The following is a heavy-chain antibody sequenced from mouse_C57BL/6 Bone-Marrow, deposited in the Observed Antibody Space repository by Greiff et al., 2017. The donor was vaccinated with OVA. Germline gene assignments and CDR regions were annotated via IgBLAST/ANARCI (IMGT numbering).Heavy chain of an antibody. Sequence: QVTLKESGPGILQPSQTLSLTCSFSGFSLSTFGMGVGWIRQPSGKGLEWLAHIWWDDDKYYNPALKSRLTISKDTSKNQVFLKIANVDTADTATYYCARIAGIDYDYDISDFDYWGQGTTLTVPS. CDR3: ARIAGIDYDYDISDFDY. J-gene: IGHJ2*01. V-gene: IGHV8-8*01. CDR1: GFSLSTFGMG. D-gene: IGHD2-4*01. CDR2: IWWDDDK.